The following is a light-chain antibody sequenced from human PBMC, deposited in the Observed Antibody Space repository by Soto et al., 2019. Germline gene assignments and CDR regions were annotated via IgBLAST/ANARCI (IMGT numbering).Light chain of an antibody. CDR2: EVS. V-gene: IGLV2-14*01. CDR3: SSFTTTAILVV. CDR1: SSDVGAYNS. J-gene: IGLJ2*01. Sequence: QSVLTQPASVSGSPGQSITISCTGTSSDVGAYNSVSWYQQHPGKAPKLMIYEVSNRPLGVSNRFSGSKSGNTASLTISGLQVEDEADYFCSSFTTTAILVVFGGRTKVTVL.